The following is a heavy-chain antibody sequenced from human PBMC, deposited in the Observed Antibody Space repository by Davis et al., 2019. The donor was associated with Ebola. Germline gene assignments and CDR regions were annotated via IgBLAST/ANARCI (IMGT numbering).Heavy chain of an antibody. Sequence: MPSETLSLTCTVSGGSTSSYYWSWIRQPPGKGLEWIGSIFYNGDTFYNPSLESRVTISVDTSKNQFSLKLSSVTAADTAVYCCARRGPLKCGGDCYAIDRWGQGTLVTVSS. CDR1: GGSTSSYY. V-gene: IGHV4-59*05. CDR3: ARRGPLKCGGDCYAIDR. J-gene: IGHJ5*02. CDR2: IFYNGDT. D-gene: IGHD2-21*02.